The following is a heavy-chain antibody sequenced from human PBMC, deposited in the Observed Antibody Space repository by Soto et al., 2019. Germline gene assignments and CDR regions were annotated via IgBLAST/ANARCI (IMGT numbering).Heavy chain of an antibody. CDR1: GFTVSSNY. CDR2: IYSGGST. Sequence: GGSLRLSCAASGFTVSSNYMSWVRQAPGKGLEWVSVIYSGGSTYYADSVKGRFTISRDNSKNTLYLQMNSLRAEDTAVYYCARDLVGRGAYYYGMDVWGQGTTVTVSS. J-gene: IGHJ6*02. V-gene: IGHV3-66*01. CDR3: ARDLVGRGAYYYGMDV. D-gene: IGHD3-16*01.